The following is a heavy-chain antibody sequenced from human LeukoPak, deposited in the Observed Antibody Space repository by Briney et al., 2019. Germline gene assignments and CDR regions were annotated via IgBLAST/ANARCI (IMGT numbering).Heavy chain of an antibody. Sequence: GASVKVSCKASGYTFTRFVINWVRQAPGQGLEWMGWISVYNGNTDYAQKLQGRVTMTTDTSTSTAYMELRSLRSDDTAVYYCARALDSSSWYFARYWGQGTLVTVSS. CDR1: GYTFTRFV. V-gene: IGHV1-18*01. D-gene: IGHD6-13*01. CDR3: ARALDSSSWYFARY. CDR2: ISVYNGNT. J-gene: IGHJ4*02.